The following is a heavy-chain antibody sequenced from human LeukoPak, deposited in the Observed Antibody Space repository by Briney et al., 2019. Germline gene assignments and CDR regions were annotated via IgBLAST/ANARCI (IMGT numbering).Heavy chain of an antibody. CDR3: ARDSIRGVRLLDY. D-gene: IGHD3-3*01. V-gene: IGHV1-2*04. CDR2: INPNSGGT. Sequence: ASVKVSCKASGYTFTGYYMHWVRQAPGQGLEWMGWINPNSGGTNYAQKFQGWVTMTRDTSISTAYMELSRLRSDDTAVYYCARDSIRGVRLLDYWGQGTLVTVSS. J-gene: IGHJ4*02. CDR1: GYTFTGYY.